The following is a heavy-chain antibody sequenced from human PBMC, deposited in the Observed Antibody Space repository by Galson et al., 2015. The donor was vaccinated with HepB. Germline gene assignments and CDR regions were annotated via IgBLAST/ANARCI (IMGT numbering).Heavy chain of an antibody. D-gene: IGHD1-26*01. Sequence: SMRLSCSASGFTFSSYWMSWVRQAPGKGLEWVANIKQDGSEKYYVDSVKGRFTISRDNSKNSLYLQMNSLRAEDTAVYYCAREISGSYYYYWGQGTLVTVSS. CDR1: GFTFSSYW. J-gene: IGHJ4*02. CDR2: IKQDGSEK. V-gene: IGHV3-7*03. CDR3: AREISGSYYYY.